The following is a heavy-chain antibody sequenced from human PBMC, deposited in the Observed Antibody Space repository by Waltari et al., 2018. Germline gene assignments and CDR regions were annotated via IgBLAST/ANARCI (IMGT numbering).Heavy chain of an antibody. J-gene: IGHJ5*02. CDR1: GGSISSGRYY. D-gene: IGHD3-10*01. V-gene: IGHV4-61*09. Sequence: QVQLQESGPGLVKPSQTLSLTCTVSGGSISSGRYYWSWIRQPAGKGLEWIGYIYTSGSTNYNPSLKSRVTISVDTSKNQFSLKLSSVTAADTAVYYCARDRYYGSGSYSRFDPWGQGTLVTVSS. CDR2: IYTSGST. CDR3: ARDRYYGSGSYSRFDP.